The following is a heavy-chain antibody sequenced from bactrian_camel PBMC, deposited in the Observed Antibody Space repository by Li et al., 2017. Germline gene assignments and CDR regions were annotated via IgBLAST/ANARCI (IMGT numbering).Heavy chain of an antibody. V-gene: IGHV3S9*01. CDR2: LDNDGVT. J-gene: IGHJ4*01. CDR1: GYTETTYC. Sequence: QLVESGGGSVQTGGSLKLSCGLSGYTETTYCMGWFRQVPGKGREEVATLDNDGVTSYGDSVKGRFAISRDDAKNTLYPQMTTLKPEDTAVYYCAASPRGRRECRDDPDGRPFAFWGQGTQVTVS. CDR3: AASPRGRRECRDDPDGRPFAF. D-gene: IGHD3*01.